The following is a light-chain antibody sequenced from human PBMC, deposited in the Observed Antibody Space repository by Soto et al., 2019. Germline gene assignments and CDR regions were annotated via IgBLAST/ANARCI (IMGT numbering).Light chain of an antibody. Sequence: ETVMTQSPATLSVSPGDRATLSCRASQSVRSNLAWYQQKPGQAPRLLIYVSSTRATGVPARFSGSRSGTEFTLTISSLQSEDFAVYYCQQYDNWPPWTFGQGTKVEIK. J-gene: IGKJ1*01. CDR3: QQYDNWPPWT. V-gene: IGKV3-15*01. CDR1: QSVRSN. CDR2: VSS.